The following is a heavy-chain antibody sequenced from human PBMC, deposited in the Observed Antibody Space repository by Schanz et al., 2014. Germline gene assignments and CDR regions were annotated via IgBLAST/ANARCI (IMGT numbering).Heavy chain of an antibody. V-gene: IGHV3-23*04. J-gene: IGHJ3*02. CDR1: GFTFSSYA. CDR3: AKGRFGELSAFDI. CDR2: FDAHDGRA. D-gene: IGHD3-10*01. Sequence: VQLVESGGGVVQPGRSLRLSCAASGFTFSSYAMSWVRQAPGKGLEWVSGFDAHDGRAYYADSAKGRFTISRDNSKNTLYLQMNSLRAEDTAVYYCAKGRFGELSAFDIWGQGTMVTVSS.